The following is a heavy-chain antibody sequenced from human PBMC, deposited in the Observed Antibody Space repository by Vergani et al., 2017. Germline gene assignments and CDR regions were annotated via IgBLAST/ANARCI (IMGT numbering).Heavy chain of an antibody. CDR3: ARHDYSSGWYYYFDY. V-gene: IGHV4-39*01. CDR1: GGSITTSTYS. CDR2: IYYGGST. Sequence: QLQLQESGPALVKPSETLSITCTVSGGSITTSTYSWGWIRQPPGKGLEWIGSIYYGGSTYYNPSLRCRVTISVDASKNQFSLTLSSVTAADTAIYYCARHDYSSGWYYYFDYWGQGTLVTVSA. J-gene: IGHJ4*02. D-gene: IGHD6-19*01.